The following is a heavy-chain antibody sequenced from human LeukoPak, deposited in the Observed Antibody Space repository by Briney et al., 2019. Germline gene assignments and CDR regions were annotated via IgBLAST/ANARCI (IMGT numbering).Heavy chain of an antibody. J-gene: IGHJ3*01. V-gene: IGHV4-59*01. CDR3: ASDSISMNAFDA. D-gene: IGHD3-22*01. Sequence: PSETLSLTCTVSGGSISSYYWSWIRQPAGKGLEWIGYISYIGSTNYNPSLKSRVTISIDTSKNEVSLMLTSVTAADTAVYYCASDSISMNAFDAWGQGTMVTVSS. CDR2: ISYIGST. CDR1: GGSISSYY.